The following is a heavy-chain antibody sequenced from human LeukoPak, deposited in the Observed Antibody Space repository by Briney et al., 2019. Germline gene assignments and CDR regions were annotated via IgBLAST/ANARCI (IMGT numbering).Heavy chain of an antibody. J-gene: IGHJ4*02. D-gene: IGHD4-17*01. CDR1: GGSISSYY. CDR3: AGVSTVTFDY. CDR2: IYYSGST. Sequence: SETLSLTCTVSGGSISSYYWSWIRQPPGKGLEWIGYIYYSGSTTYNPSLKSRVTISVDTSKNQFSLKLSSVTAADTAVYYCAGVSTVTFDYWGQGTLVTVSS. V-gene: IGHV4-59*01.